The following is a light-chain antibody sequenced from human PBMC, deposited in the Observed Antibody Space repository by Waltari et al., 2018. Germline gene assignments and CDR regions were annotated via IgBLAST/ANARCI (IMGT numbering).Light chain of an antibody. J-gene: IGLJ3*02. CDR1: SATNVATYR. V-gene: IGLV5-45*03. CDR2: YKSDSDN. Sequence: QAVLTPPSFLSASPAASASLTCTLHSATNVATYRIHWYHQKPGSPPQYLLRYKSDSDNQRGSGVPSRFSGSKDASANAGILLISGLQSEDEADYYCLTWHSSAWVFGGGTKLTVL. CDR3: LTWHSSAWV.